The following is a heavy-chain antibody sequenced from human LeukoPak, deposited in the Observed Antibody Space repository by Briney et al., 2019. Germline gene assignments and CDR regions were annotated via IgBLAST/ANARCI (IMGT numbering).Heavy chain of an antibody. V-gene: IGHV3-23*01. CDR3: ARRPVVPARGYYGMDV. CDR2: ISGSGGST. D-gene: IGHD2-2*01. J-gene: IGHJ6*02. Sequence: GGSLRLSCAASGFTFSSYAMSWVRQAPGKGLEWVSAISGSGGSTYYADSVKGRFTISRDNSKNTLYLQINSLRAEDTAVYYCARRPVVPARGYYGMDVWGQGTTVTVSS. CDR1: GFTFSSYA.